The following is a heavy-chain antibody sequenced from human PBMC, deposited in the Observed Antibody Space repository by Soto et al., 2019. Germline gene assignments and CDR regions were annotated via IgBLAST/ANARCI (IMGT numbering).Heavy chain of an antibody. D-gene: IGHD7-27*01. Sequence: SETLSLTCTVSGGSITSSTSYWSWIRQHPAKGLEWIGYIYYSGSTYFNPSLKSRLTMSVDTSKNHFSLKLSSVTAADTAVYYCARLVTGEDAFDIWGQGTMVTVSS. J-gene: IGHJ3*02. V-gene: IGHV4-31*03. CDR2: IYYSGST. CDR1: GGSITSSTSY. CDR3: ARLVTGEDAFDI.